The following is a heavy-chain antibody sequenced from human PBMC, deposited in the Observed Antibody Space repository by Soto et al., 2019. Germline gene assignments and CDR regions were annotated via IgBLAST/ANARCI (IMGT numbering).Heavy chain of an antibody. D-gene: IGHD4-4*01. CDR2: IYYSGST. CDR3: ACSALLQFDP. V-gene: IGHV4-39*01. Sequence: QLQLQESGPGLVKPSETLSLTCTVSGGSISSSSYYWGWIRQPPGKGLEWIGSIYYSGSTYYNPSLESRVTISVDTSKHQFSLKLSSVTAADTAVYYCACSALLQFDPWGQGTLVTVSS. J-gene: IGHJ5*02. CDR1: GGSISSSSYY.